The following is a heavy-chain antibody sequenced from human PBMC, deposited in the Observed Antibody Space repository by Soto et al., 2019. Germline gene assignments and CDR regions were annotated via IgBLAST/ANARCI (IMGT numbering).Heavy chain of an antibody. CDR3: AKDSARDGYNPYYFDY. J-gene: IGHJ4*01. CDR2: IWYDGGNV. CDR1: GFIFSSYG. D-gene: IGHD5-12*01. V-gene: IGHV3-33*06. Sequence: PGGSLSLSCAASGFIFSSYGMHWVRQAPGKGLEWVAVIWYDGGNVYYADSVKGRFTISRDNSKNTVYLQMNSLRAEDTAVFYCAKDSARDGYNPYYFDYWGRGTLVTVSS.